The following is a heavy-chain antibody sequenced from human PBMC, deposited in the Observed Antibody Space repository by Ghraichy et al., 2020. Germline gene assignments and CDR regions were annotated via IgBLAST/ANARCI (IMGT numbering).Heavy chain of an antibody. D-gene: IGHD1-26*01. J-gene: IGHJ6*02. CDR2: INHSGST. Sequence: SETLSLTCAVYGGSFSGYYWSWIRQPPGKGLEWIGEINHSGSTNYNPSLKSRVTISVDTSKNQFSLKLSSVTAADTAVYYCARGLVWELLTPLYYYYGMDVWGQGTTVTVSS. CDR3: ARGLVWELLTPLYYYYGMDV. CDR1: GGSFSGYY. V-gene: IGHV4-34*01.